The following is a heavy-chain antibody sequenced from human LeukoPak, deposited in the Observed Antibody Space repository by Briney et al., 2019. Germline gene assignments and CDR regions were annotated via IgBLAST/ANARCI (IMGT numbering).Heavy chain of an antibody. Sequence: SETLSLTCTVSGGSISSGGYYWSWIRQHPGTGLEWIGYIYYSGSTYYNPSLKSRVTISVDTSKNQFSLKLSSVTAADTAVYYCARVPPATHYYYYGMDVWGQGTTVTVSS. D-gene: IGHD2-15*01. CDR1: GGSISSGGYY. V-gene: IGHV4-31*03. CDR2: IYYSGST. CDR3: ARVPPATHYYYYGMDV. J-gene: IGHJ6*02.